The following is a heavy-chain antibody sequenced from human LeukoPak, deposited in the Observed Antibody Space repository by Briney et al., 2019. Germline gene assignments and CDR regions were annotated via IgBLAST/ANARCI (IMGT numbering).Heavy chain of an antibody. CDR1: GGPISNYY. Sequence: PSETLSLTCTVSGGPISNYYWSWIRQPPGKGLEWIGYIYYSGSTKNNPSLKSRVTISVDTSKNQLSLKLSSVSAADTAVYYCARYDRSGYSLELWGRGTLVTVSS. CDR2: IYYSGST. V-gene: IGHV4-59*01. D-gene: IGHD3-22*01. J-gene: IGHJ4*02. CDR3: ARYDRSGYSLEL.